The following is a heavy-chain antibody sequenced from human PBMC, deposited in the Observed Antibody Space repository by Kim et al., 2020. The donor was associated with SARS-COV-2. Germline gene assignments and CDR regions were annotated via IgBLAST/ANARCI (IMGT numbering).Heavy chain of an antibody. D-gene: IGHD2-21*02. CDR3: ARGMVVTAISVGMDV. V-gene: IGHV1-69*01. J-gene: IGHJ6*02. Sequence: RKFKSRGTITADESTSTAYMELSSLRSEDTAVYYCARGMVVTAISVGMDVWGQGTTVTVSS.